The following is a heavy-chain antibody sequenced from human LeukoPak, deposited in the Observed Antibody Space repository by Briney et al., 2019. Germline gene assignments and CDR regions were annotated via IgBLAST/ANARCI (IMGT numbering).Heavy chain of an antibody. CDR3: ARGPLGRNGDYFDY. V-gene: IGHV1-3*01. J-gene: IGHJ4*02. D-gene: IGHD7-27*01. CDR2: INAGNGNT. Sequence: WINAGNGNTKYSQKFQGRVTITRDTSANTVYMELSSLRSEDTAVYYCARGPLGRNGDYFDYWGQGTLVTVSS.